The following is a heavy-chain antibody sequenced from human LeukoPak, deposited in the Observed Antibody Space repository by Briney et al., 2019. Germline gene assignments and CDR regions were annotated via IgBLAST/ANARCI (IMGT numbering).Heavy chain of an antibody. D-gene: IGHD3-10*01. CDR3: VRDVRGVGGDYCSMDV. Sequence: GGSLRLSCAASGFIFNTHWMHWVRQGPGKGLVWVSRINRDGSSTTYADSVKGRFTVSRDNAKNTLYLQMHSLRAEDTAVYYCVRDVRGVGGDYCSMDVWGKGITVTVSS. V-gene: IGHV3-74*01. J-gene: IGHJ6*03. CDR2: INRDGSST. CDR1: GFIFNTHW.